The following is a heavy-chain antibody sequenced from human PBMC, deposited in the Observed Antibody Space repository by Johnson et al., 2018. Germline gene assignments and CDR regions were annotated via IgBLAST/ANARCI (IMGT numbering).Heavy chain of an antibody. CDR1: GFSFNFYS. D-gene: IGHD3-16*01. Sequence: EVQLVETGGGLVKPGGSLRLSCAASGFSFNFYSMNWVRQAPGKGLEWVSAIGTSIKDKNYADSVKDRFTISRENAKNSLYLQMSSLRAEETDMYYCVRVVRDDYGYSYFQGWGPGTLVTVSS. V-gene: IGHV3-21*01. J-gene: IGHJ1*01. CDR2: IGTSIKDK. CDR3: VRVVRDDYGYSYFQG.